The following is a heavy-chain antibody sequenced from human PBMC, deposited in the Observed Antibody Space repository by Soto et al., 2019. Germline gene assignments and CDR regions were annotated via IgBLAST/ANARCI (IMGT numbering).Heavy chain of an antibody. Sequence: EERLVQSGGGLIQPGGSLRLSCAASGFSVGGNYMSWVRQAPGKGLECVSLTYSGGNPYYADSVKGRFTLSRDNSNNTLYLQMNSLRVEDTALYFCARGPNSDTWGQGTRVTVSS. V-gene: IGHV3-53*01. CDR3: ARGPNSDT. J-gene: IGHJ5*02. CDR1: GFSVGGNY. CDR2: TYSGGNP.